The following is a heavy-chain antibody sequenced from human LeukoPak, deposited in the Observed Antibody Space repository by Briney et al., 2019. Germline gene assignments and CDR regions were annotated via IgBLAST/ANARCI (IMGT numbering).Heavy chain of an antibody. CDR1: GGTFSSYA. J-gene: IGHJ2*01. V-gene: IGHV1-69*13. CDR2: IIPIFGTA. CDR3: ARVFDYGDYVGWYFDL. Sequence: ASVKVSCKASGGTFSSYAISWVRQAPGQGLEWMGGIIPIFGTANSAQKLQGRFTITADESTSTAYMELSSLRSEDTAVYYCARVFDYGDYVGWYFDLWGRGTLVTVSS. D-gene: IGHD4-17*01.